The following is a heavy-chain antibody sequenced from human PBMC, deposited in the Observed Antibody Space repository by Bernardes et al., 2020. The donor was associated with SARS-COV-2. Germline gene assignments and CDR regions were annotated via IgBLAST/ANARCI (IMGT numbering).Heavy chain of an antibody. Sequence: ASVKVSCKASGYTFTSYDINWVRQATGQGLEWMGWMNPNSGNTGYAQKFQGRVTMTRNTSISTAYMELSSLRSEDTAVYYCARAWDIAARRWYYYYGMDVWGQGTTVTVSS. V-gene: IGHV1-8*01. D-gene: IGHD6-6*01. CDR3: ARAWDIAARRWYYYYGMDV. CDR1: GYTFTSYD. CDR2: MNPNSGNT. J-gene: IGHJ6*02.